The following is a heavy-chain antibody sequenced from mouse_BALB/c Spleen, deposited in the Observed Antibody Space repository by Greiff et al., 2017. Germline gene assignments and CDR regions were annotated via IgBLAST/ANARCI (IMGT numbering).Heavy chain of an antibody. J-gene: IGHJ4*01. D-gene: IGHD2-4*01. Sequence: EVMLVESGGGLVKPGGSLKLSCAASGFTFSSYTMSWVRQTPEKRLEWVATISSGGGNTYYPDSVKGRFTISRDNAKNNLYLQMSSLRSEDTALYYCARSYYDYDGGYAMDYWGQGTSVTVSS. CDR2: ISSGGGNT. V-gene: IGHV5-9*03. CDR3: ARSYYDYDGGYAMDY. CDR1: GFTFSSYT.